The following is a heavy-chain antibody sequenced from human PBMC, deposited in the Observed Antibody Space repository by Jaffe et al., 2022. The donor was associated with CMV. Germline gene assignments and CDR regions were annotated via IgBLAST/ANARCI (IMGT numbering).Heavy chain of an antibody. CDR1: GGSISSYY. V-gene: IGHV4-59*08. CDR3: ARQEYDSGWYPWDY. D-gene: IGHD6-19*01. J-gene: IGHJ4*02. CDR2: IYYSGST. Sequence: QVQLQESGPGLVKPSETLSLTCTVSGGSISSYYWNWIRQPPGKGLEWIGHIYYSGSTNYNPSLKSRVTISLDTSKNQFSLKLSSVTAADTAVYYCARQEYDSGWYPWDYWGQGTLVTVSS.